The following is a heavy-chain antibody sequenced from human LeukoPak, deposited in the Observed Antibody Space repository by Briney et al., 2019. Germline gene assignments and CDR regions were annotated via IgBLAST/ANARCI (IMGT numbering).Heavy chain of an antibody. CDR3: AKDMAVTMSDAFDI. D-gene: IGHD2-21*02. J-gene: IGHJ3*02. Sequence: PGGSLRLSCAAPGFTFDDYAMHRVRQAPGKGLEWVSGISGNSGSADYADSVKGRFTISRDKAKKYLYMQMNSLRAADTASYYAAKDMAVTMSDAFDIWGQETMVTVS. CDR2: ISGNSGSA. V-gene: IGHV3-9*01. CDR1: GFTFDDYA.